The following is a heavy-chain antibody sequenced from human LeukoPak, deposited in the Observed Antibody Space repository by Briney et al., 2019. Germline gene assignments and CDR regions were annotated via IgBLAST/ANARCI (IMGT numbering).Heavy chain of an antibody. Sequence: GGSLRLSCAASGFTFSRYSVNWVRQAPGKGLEWVSYITSSSSSIYYADSVRGRFTISRDNAENSLYLQMNSLRAEDTAVYYCARGLQQLVRGLNYYFMDVWGKGTTVTVSS. CDR2: ITSSSSSI. CDR1: GFTFSRYS. D-gene: IGHD6-13*01. J-gene: IGHJ6*03. V-gene: IGHV3-48*01. CDR3: ARGLQQLVRGLNYYFMDV.